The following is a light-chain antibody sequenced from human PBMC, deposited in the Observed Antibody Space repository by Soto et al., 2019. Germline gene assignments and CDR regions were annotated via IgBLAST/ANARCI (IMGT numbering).Light chain of an antibody. V-gene: IGLV2-14*01. CDR2: DVN. J-gene: IGLJ1*01. CDR3: TSYTSIATHV. Sequence: QSALTQPASVSGSPGQSITISCTGTSSDVGRYNSVSWYQQHPGKAPKLMIYDVNNRPSGVSNRFSGSKSDNTASLTISGLQAEDEADYYCTSYTSIATHVFGTGTKVTVL. CDR1: SSDVGRYNS.